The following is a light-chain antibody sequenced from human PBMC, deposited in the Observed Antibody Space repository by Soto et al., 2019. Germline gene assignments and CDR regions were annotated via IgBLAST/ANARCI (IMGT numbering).Light chain of an antibody. J-gene: IGKJ4*01. V-gene: IGKV2-28*01. CDR3: MQAVQTLRT. CDR2: LGS. CDR1: QSLLDSSGYNY. Sequence: DIVMTQSPLSLPVTPGEPASISCRSSQSLLDSSGYNYLDWYLQMPGQSQQLLIYLGSNRASGVTDRFSGSGSWLDFTLKISRVEAEDVGVYYCMQAVQTLRTFGGGAKVEIK.